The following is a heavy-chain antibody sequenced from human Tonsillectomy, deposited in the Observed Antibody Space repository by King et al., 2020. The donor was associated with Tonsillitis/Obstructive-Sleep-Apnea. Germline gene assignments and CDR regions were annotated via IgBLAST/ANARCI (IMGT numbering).Heavy chain of an antibody. CDR2: ISSNGGST. D-gene: IGHD1-26*01. V-gene: IGHV3-64D*06. Sequence: VQLVESGGGLVQPGGSLRLSCSASGFTFSSYAMHWVRQAPGKGLEYVSAISSNGGSTYYADSVKGRFTISRDNSKITLYLQMSSLRAEDTAVYYCVKDQGSGSYWGVDAFDIWGQGTMVTVSS. CDR1: GFTFSSYA. CDR3: VKDQGSGSYWGVDAFDI. J-gene: IGHJ3*02.